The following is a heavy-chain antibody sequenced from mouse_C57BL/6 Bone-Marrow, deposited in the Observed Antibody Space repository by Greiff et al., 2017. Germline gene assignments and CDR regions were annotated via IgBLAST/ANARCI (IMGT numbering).Heavy chain of an antibody. CDR3: ARCLRV. V-gene: IGHV5-17*01. CDR2: ISSGSSTI. J-gene: IGHJ1*03. CDR1: GFTFSDYG. Sequence: EVKLVESGGGLVKPGGSLKLSCAASGFTFSDYGMHWVRQAPEKGLEWVAYISSGSSTISYADTVKGRFTISRDNAKNTLFLQMTSLRSEDTAMYYCARCLRVWGTGTTVTVSS.